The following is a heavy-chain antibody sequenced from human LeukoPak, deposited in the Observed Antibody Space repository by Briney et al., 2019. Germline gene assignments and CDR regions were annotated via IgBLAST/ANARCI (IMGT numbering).Heavy chain of an antibody. CDR2: IYNSGST. CDR1: GDSISSSSHY. CDR3: ARDQCYYDSSGYRGCWFDP. V-gene: IGHV4-39*07. J-gene: IGHJ5*02. D-gene: IGHD3-22*01. Sequence: SETLSLTCTVSGDSISSSSHYWGWIRQPPGKGLEWIGSIYNSGSTYYKSSLKGRVTISVDTSKNQFSLKLSSVTAADTAVYYCARDQCYYDSSGYRGCWFDPWGQGTLVTVSS.